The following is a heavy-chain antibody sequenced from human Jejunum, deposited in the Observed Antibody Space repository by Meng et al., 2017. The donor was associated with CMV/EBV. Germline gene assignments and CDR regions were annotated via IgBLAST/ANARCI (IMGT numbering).Heavy chain of an antibody. CDR1: GYTFTSYY. Sequence: QVQLVQSGAEVRKPGASVKLPCKASGYTFTSYYMHWVRQAPGQGLEWMGLINPSRGSTNYPQKFQGRVTMTRDTSTSTVYMEVTRLRFDDTAVYYCARGTQGAYLDIWGQGTLVTVSS. J-gene: IGHJ4*02. CDR2: INPSRGST. D-gene: IGHD3-16*01. V-gene: IGHV1-46*01. CDR3: ARGTQGAYLDI.